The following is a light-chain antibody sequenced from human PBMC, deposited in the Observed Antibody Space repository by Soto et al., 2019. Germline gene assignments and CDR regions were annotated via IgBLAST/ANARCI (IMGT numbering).Light chain of an antibody. Sequence: QSVLTQPASVSGSPGQSITISCTGTSDDIGANNYVFWYQHHPGKAPKILIYEAANRPSGISHRFSGSKSGNTASLTISGLQAEDEADYFCTSYTSASTLVFGGGTKLTVL. V-gene: IGLV2-14*01. CDR3: TSYTSASTLV. J-gene: IGLJ2*01. CDR1: SDDIGANNY. CDR2: EAA.